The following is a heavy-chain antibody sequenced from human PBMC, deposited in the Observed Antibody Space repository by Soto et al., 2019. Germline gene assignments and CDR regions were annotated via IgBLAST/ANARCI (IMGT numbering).Heavy chain of an antibody. CDR3: ARIRMGSGSSFDY. CDR1: GYTFTGYY. V-gene: IGHV1-2*02. CDR2: INPNSGGT. J-gene: IGHJ4*02. D-gene: IGHD3-10*01. Sequence: ASVNVSCKASGYTFTGYYMHWVRQAPGQGLEWMGWINPNSGGTNYAQKFQGRVTMTRDTSISTAYMELSRLRSDDTAVYYCARIRMGSGSSFDYWGQGTLVTVSS.